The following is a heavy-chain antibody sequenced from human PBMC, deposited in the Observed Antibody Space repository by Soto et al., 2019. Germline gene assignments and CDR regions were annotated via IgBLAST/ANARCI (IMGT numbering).Heavy chain of an antibody. CDR2: IIGANGDT. CDR1: GFTFRSYT. CDR3: AKDKEPDGAWDIDY. J-gene: IGHJ4*01. Sequence: GSLRLSCAASGFTFRSYTMSWVRQAPGKGLEWVSSIIGANGDTFSADSVTGRFTISRVISKSTLYLQMNGLRVEDTAIYYCAKDKEPDGAWDIDYWGHGTLVTVSS. D-gene: IGHD4-17*01. V-gene: IGHV3-23*01.